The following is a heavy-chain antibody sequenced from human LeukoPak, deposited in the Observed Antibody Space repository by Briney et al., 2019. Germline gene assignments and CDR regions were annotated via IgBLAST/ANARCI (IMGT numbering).Heavy chain of an antibody. D-gene: IGHD2-2*01. CDR3: ASTNRYCSSTSCLTHY. V-gene: IGHV1-18*01. CDR2: ISAYNGNT. J-gene: IGHJ4*02. Sequence: GASVKVSCKASGYTFTSYGISWVRQAPGQGLEWMGWISAYNGNTNYAQKLQGRVTMTTDTSTSAAYMELRSLRPDDTAVYYCASTNRYCSSTSCLTHYWGQGTLVTVSS. CDR1: GYTFTSYG.